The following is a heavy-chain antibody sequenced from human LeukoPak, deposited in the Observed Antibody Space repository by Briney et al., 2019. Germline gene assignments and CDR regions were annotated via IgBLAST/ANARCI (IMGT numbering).Heavy chain of an antibody. Sequence: PGGSLRLSCAASGFAVSSNFMSWVHQAPGKGLEWVSVIYGGGSTYYPDSVKGRFTISRDTFKNTVYLQMNSLRAEDTAVYYCASWPGVWYGEDSWGQGTLVTVPS. CDR2: IYGGGST. CDR3: ASWPGVWYGEDS. J-gene: IGHJ4*02. CDR1: GFAVSSNF. D-gene: IGHD3-10*01. V-gene: IGHV3-53*01.